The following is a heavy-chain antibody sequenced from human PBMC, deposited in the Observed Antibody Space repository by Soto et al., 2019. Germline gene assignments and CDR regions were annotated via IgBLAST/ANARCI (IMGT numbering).Heavy chain of an antibody. D-gene: IGHD6-19*01. CDR1: GFTFSSYW. Sequence: GGSLRLSCEASGFTFSSYWMSWVRQAPGKGLEWVANVRQDGSQKYLVDSVKGRFTISRDNAKNSMYLQMNRLRAEDTAVYYCVRDGSSCWQFGSWGQGTLVTVS. J-gene: IGHJ4*02. V-gene: IGHV3-7*01. CDR2: VRQDGSQK. CDR3: VRDGSSCWQFGS.